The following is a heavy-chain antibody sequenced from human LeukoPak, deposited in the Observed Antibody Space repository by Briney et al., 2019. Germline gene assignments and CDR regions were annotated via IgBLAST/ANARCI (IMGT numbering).Heavy chain of an antibody. CDR2: INPNSGGT. Sequence: ASVKVSCKASGYTFTGYYMHWVRQAPGQGLEWMGWINPNSGGTNYAQKFQGRVTITRDTSASTAYMELSSLRSEDTAVYYCARYSGSYPDYWGQGTLVTVSS. CDR3: ARYSGSYPDY. J-gene: IGHJ4*02. D-gene: IGHD1-26*01. V-gene: IGHV1-2*02. CDR1: GYTFTGYY.